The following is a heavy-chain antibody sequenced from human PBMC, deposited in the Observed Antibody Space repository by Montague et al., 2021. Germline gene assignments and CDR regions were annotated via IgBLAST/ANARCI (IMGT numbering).Heavy chain of an antibody. CDR1: GFRFDDYT. CDR3: AKEYGISLVQYFDY. J-gene: IGHJ4*02. Sequence: SLRLSCAASGFRFDDYTMHWVRQVPGKGLEWVSGICWNSNTIDYADSMKGRFTISRDNAKNSLYLEMNSLRAEDTAVYYCAKEYGISLVQYFDYWGQGTLVTVSS. CDR2: ICWNSNTI. D-gene: IGHD3-10*01. V-gene: IGHV3-9*01.